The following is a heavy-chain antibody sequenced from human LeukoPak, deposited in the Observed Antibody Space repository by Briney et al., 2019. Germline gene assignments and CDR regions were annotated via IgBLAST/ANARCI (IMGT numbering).Heavy chain of an antibody. CDR1: GGSISSGGYY. D-gene: IGHD3-22*01. CDR3: ARVERYYDSSNHDY. V-gene: IGHV4-31*03. J-gene: IGHJ4*02. CDR2: IYYSGST. Sequence: SETLSLTCTVSGGSISSGGYYWSWIRQHPGKGLKWIGYIYYSGSTYYNPSLKSRVTISVDTSKNQFSLKLSSVTAADTAVYYCARVERYYDSSNHDYWGQGTLVTVSS.